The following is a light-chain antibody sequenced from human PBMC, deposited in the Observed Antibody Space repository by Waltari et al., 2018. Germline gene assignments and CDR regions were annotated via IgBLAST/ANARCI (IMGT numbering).Light chain of an antibody. V-gene: IGKV1-39*01. CDR2: AAS. Sequence: DIQMTQSPSSLSASVGDRVTITCRASQGISTYLNWYQVKPGKAPKLLISAASTLQGGVPSRFSGSGSGADFTLTISNLQPDDYATYYCQQSYSIPCAFGQGTKLEIK. CDR1: QGISTY. CDR3: QQSYSIPCA. J-gene: IGKJ2*01.